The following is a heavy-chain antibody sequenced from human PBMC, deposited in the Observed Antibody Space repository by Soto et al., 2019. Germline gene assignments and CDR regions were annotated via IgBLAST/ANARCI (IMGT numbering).Heavy chain of an antibody. CDR3: ARVSLVGPSGGRYFDY. V-gene: IGHV3-72*01. CDR2: IKNKANSYTT. Sequence: EVQLVESGGGLVQPGGSLRLSCAASGFTFSAHYMDWVRPAPGKGLEWVGRIKNKANSYTTEYAASVEGRFTISREDSQNSLYLQMNSLKTEDTAVYYCARVSLVGPSGGRYFDYWGQGSQVAVSS. CDR1: GFTFSAHY. D-gene: IGHD1-26*01. J-gene: IGHJ4*02.